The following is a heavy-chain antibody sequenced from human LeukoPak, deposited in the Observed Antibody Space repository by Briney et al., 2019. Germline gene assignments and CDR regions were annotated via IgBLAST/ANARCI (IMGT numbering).Heavy chain of an antibody. CDR3: ARGKVTDYVWGSSNFDY. J-gene: IGHJ4*02. CDR2: ISSSSSYI. D-gene: IGHD3-16*01. V-gene: IGHV3-21*01. CDR1: GFTFSSYS. Sequence: GGSLRLPCADSGFTFSSYSINWVRQAPGKGLEWVSSISSSSSYISYADSVKGRFTISRDNAKNSLYLQMNSLRAEDTAVYYCARGKVTDYVWGSSNFDYWGQGTLVTVSS.